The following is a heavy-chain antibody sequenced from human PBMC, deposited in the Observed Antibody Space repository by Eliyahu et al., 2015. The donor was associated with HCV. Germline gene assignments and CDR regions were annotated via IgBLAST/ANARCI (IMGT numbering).Heavy chain of an antibody. CDR1: GFTFSSYG. CDR2: LSGSGDTP. CDR3: ATKHGDAITNLDK. D-gene: IGHD4-17*01. Sequence: EVQLLESGGGLVQPGGSLRLSCAGSGFTFSSYGMSWVRQAPGKGLGGGSGLSGSGDTPYYADSVKGRFTVSRDNSRNTLYLQMNSLRVEDTAVYYCATKHGDAITNLDKWGQGTLVTVSS. J-gene: IGHJ4*02. V-gene: IGHV3-23*01.